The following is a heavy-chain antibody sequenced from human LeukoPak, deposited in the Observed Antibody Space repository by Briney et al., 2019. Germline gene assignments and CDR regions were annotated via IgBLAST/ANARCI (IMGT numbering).Heavy chain of an antibody. D-gene: IGHD3-3*01. CDR3: VRDWDHYDFDS. CDR1: GFTFSNYW. Sequence: PGGSLRLSCAASGFTFSNYWIHWVRQAPGKGLVWVSRINPAGNYANYADSVKGRFTISRDNAKNTVYLQMNSLRAEDTALFYCVRDWDHYDFDSWGQGTLVTASS. V-gene: IGHV3-74*01. J-gene: IGHJ5*01. CDR2: INPAGNYA.